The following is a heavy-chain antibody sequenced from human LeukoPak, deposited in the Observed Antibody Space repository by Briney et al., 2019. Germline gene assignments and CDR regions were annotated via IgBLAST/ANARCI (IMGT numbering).Heavy chain of an antibody. CDR1: GFTFSSYA. Sequence: GGSLRLSCAASGFTFSSYAMHWVRQAPGKGLEWVAVISNDGGNKYYADSVKGRFTISRDNSKNTLYLQMNSLRAEDTAVYYCARERGSGWYYYGMDVWGQGTTVTVSS. J-gene: IGHJ6*02. D-gene: IGHD6-19*01. V-gene: IGHV3-30*04. CDR2: ISNDGGNK. CDR3: ARERGSGWYYYGMDV.